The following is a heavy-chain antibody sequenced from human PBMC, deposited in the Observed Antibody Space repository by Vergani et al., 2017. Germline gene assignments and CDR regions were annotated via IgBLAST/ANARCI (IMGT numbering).Heavy chain of an antibody. CDR1: GFTFSSYE. Sequence: EVQLVESGGGLVQPGGSLRLSCAASGFTFSSYEMNWVRQAPGKGLEWVSYISSSGSTIYYADSVKGRFTISRDNAKNSLYLQMNSLRAEDTAVYYCARARVPNRRFDPWGQGILVTVAS. V-gene: IGHV3-48*03. CDR3: ARARVPNRRFDP. D-gene: IGHD1-14*01. J-gene: IGHJ5*02. CDR2: ISSSGSTI.